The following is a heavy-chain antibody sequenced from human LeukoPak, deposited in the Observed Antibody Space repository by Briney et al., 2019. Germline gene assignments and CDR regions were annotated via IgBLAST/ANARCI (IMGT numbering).Heavy chain of an antibody. CDR2: INTNTGNP. CDR3: ARSYYYDSSGYYLFDY. D-gene: IGHD3-22*01. CDR1: GYTFTSYY. Sequence: ASVKVSCKASGYTFTSYYMHWVRQAPGQGLEWMGWINTNTGNPTYAQGFTGRFVFSLDTSVSTAYLQISSLKAEDTAVYYCARSYYYDSSGYYLFDYWGQGTLVTVSS. J-gene: IGHJ4*02. V-gene: IGHV7-4-1*02.